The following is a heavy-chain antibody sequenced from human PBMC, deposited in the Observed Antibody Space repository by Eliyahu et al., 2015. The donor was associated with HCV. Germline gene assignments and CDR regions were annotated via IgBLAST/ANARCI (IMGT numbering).Heavy chain of an antibody. V-gene: IGHV3-48*03. Sequence: VQLVESGGGLVQPGGSLRLSCAASGFSFSSYEMHWVRQAPGKGLEWVSYISSSAKTIHYEDSVKGRFTVSRDNAKNSLYLQMNSLRAEDTAVYYCASVRKLNALDVWGQGTTVTVSS. CDR2: ISSSAKTI. CDR1: GFSFSSYE. CDR3: ASVRKLNALDV. J-gene: IGHJ6*02. D-gene: IGHD1-14*01.